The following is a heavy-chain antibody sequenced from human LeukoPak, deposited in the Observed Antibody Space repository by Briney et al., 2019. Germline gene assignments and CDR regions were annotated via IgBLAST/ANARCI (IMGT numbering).Heavy chain of an antibody. Sequence: SETLSLTCTIFGASTSDYYWSWVRQPPGKGLELIGYIHHTGSFDYNPSLNSRATISLDTSKNQFSLKLTSVTAADTAVYYCTRGHWALDCWGQGPLVTVSS. CDR3: TRGHWALDC. CDR2: IHHTGSF. CDR1: GASTSDYY. J-gene: IGHJ4*02. D-gene: IGHD3-16*01. V-gene: IGHV4-59*01.